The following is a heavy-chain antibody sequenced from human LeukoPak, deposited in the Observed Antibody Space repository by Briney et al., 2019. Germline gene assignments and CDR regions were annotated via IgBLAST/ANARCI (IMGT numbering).Heavy chain of an antibody. CDR2: IWYDGSNK. D-gene: IGHD2-15*01. J-gene: IGHJ6*02. Sequence: QTGGSLRLSCVASGFTFSTYGMHWVRQAPGKGLEWVAVIWYDGSNKYYADSVKGRFTISRDSSKNTLYLQMNSLRAEDTAVYYCARGGYCSGGSCYTVGYYGMDVWGQGTTVTVSS. CDR3: ARGGYCSGGSCYTVGYYGMDV. CDR1: GFTFSTYG. V-gene: IGHV3-33*01.